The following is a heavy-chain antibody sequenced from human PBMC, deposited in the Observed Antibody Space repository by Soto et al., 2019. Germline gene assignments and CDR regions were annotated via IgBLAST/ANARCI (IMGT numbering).Heavy chain of an antibody. J-gene: IGHJ4*02. CDR3: ARVGDDYGDYVGEGPFDY. V-gene: IGHV3-74*01. Sequence: GGSLRLSCAASGFTFSRYWMHWVRQAPGKGLVWVSRINSDGSSTSYADSVKGRFTISRDNAKNTLYLQMNSLRAEETAVYYCARVGDDYGDYVGEGPFDYWGQGTLVTVSS. CDR2: INSDGSST. CDR1: GFTFSRYW. D-gene: IGHD4-17*01.